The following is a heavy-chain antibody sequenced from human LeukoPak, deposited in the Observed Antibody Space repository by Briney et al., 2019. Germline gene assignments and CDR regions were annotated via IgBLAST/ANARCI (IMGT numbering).Heavy chain of an antibody. D-gene: IGHD3-3*01. CDR3: ARGFLEWLSYSIYFDY. V-gene: IGHV1-2*02. Sequence: ASVKVSCKASGYTFTGYYMHWVRQAPGQGLEGMGWINPSSGGTNYAQKFQGRVTMTRDTSISTAYMELSRLRSDDTAVYYCARGFLEWLSYSIYFDYWGQGTLVTVSS. CDR2: INPSSGGT. CDR1: GYTFTGYY. J-gene: IGHJ4*02.